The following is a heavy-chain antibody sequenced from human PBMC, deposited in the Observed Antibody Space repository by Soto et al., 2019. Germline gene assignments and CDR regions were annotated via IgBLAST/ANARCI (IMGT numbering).Heavy chain of an antibody. Sequence: QVQLQEWGPGLVRPSQTLSLTCKVSGASLSSGDYYWNWIRQLPGKGLEWIGYIYYTRVTSYNPSLKSRVTMSLDTSKQQFSLKMNSVTAADTAVYFCARAAATGHPVVPDFWGQGALVTVSS. V-gene: IGHV4-31*03. CDR1: GASLSSGDYY. CDR3: ARAAATGHPVVPDF. CDR2: IYYTRVT. J-gene: IGHJ4*02. D-gene: IGHD6-13*01.